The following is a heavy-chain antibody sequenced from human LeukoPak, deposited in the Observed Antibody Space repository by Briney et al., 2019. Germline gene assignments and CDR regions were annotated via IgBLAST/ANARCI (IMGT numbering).Heavy chain of an antibody. V-gene: IGHV4-39*01. CDR3: ARHANYGSATGFVDY. Sequence: SESLSLTCTVSGDSIRSTRYFWDWIRQPPGKGLEWIGNIYYSGNNYYSPSLKSRATISVDTSKEEFSMKLRSVTAADTAVYYCARHANYGSATGFVDYWGQGTLITVSS. J-gene: IGHJ4*02. CDR1: GDSIRSTRYF. CDR2: IYYSGNN. D-gene: IGHD1-26*01.